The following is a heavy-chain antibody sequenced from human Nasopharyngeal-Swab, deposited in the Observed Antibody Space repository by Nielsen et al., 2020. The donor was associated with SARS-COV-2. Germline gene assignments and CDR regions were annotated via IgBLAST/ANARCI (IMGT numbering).Heavy chain of an antibody. CDR3: AKDGGLTTFPYYYYYGMDV. CDR1: GFTFSSYA. CDR2: ISGSGGST. D-gene: IGHD4/OR15-4a*01. V-gene: IGHV3-23*01. Sequence: GESLKISCAASGFTFSSYAMSWVRRAPGKGLEWVSAISGSGGSTYYADSVKGRFTISRDNSKNTLYLQMNSLRAEDTAVYYCAKDGGLTTFPYYYYYGMDVWGQGTTVTVSS. J-gene: IGHJ6*02.